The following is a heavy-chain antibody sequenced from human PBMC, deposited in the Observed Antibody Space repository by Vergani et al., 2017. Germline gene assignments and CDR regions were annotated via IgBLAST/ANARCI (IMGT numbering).Heavy chain of an antibody. J-gene: IGHJ4*02. Sequence: EVQLVESGGGLVQPGGSLRLSCAASGFTFRNYAMTWVRQAPGKGLEWVSLISWDGGSTYYADSVKGRFTISRDNAKNSLYLQMNSLRREDMALYYCAKDIGTYGGYVDYWGQGTLVTVSS. CDR3: AKDIGTYGGYVDY. D-gene: IGHD2-8*01. V-gene: IGHV3-43D*03. CDR1: GFTFRNYA. CDR2: ISWDGGST.